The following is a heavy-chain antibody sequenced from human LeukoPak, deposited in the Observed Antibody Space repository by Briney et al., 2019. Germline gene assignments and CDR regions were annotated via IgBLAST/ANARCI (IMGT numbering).Heavy chain of an antibody. CDR1: GGSFSGYY. CDR3: ASADCSSTTCYALSWFDC. J-gene: IGHJ5*01. D-gene: IGHD2-2*01. V-gene: IGHV4-34*01. CDR2: INHSGGT. Sequence: PSEALSLTCAVYGGSFSGYYWSWIRQRPGKGLEWIGQINHSGGTNYNPSLKSRVTISLDTSQNKFSLKLSSVTAADTAVYYCASADCSSTTCYALSWFDCWGQGTLVPVSS.